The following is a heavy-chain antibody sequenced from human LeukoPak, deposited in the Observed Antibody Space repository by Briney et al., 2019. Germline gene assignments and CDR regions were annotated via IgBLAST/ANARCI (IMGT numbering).Heavy chain of an antibody. Sequence: SGGSLRLSCAASGFTFDDYAMHWVRQAPGKGLEWVSGISWNSGSTGYADSVKGRFTISRDNAKNSLYLQMNSLRAEDMALYYCTRGYCSSTSCYPGDWFDPWGQGTLVTVSS. CDR1: GFTFDDYA. CDR2: ISWNSGST. J-gene: IGHJ5*02. CDR3: TRGYCSSTSCYPGDWFDP. D-gene: IGHD2-2*01. V-gene: IGHV3-9*03.